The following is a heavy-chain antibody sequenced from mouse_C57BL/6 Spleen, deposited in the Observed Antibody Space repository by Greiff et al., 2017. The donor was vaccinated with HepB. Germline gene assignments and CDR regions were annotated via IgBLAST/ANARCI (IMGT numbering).Heavy chain of an antibody. CDR3: ARFTTVVANQAWFAY. CDR2: IDPSDSYT. J-gene: IGHJ3*01. Sequence: VQLQQPGAELVRPGTSVKLSCKASGYTFTSYWMHWVKQRPGQGLEWIGVIDPSDSYTNYNQKFKGKATLTVDTSSSTAYMQLSSLTSEDSAVYFCARFTTVVANQAWFAYWGQGTLVTVSA. D-gene: IGHD1-1*01. CDR1: GYTFTSYW. V-gene: IGHV1-59*01.